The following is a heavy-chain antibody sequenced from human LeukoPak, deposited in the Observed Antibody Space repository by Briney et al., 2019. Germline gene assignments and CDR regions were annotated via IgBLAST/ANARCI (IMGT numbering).Heavy chain of an antibody. CDR1: GFTFSSYA. D-gene: IGHD2-15*01. V-gene: IGHV3-23*01. J-gene: IGHJ6*02. Sequence: GGSLRLSCAASGFTFSSYAMSWVRQAPGKGLEWVSAISGSGGSTYYADSVKGRFTISRDNSKNTLYLQMNSLRAEDTAVYYCARDLYCSGGSCPYYYGMDVWGQGTTVTVSS. CDR3: ARDLYCSGGSCPYYYGMDV. CDR2: ISGSGGST.